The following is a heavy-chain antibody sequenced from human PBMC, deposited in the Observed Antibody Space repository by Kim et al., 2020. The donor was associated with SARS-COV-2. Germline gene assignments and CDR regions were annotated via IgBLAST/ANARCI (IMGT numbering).Heavy chain of an antibody. Sequence: GGSLRLSCAASGFTFSTYWMTWVRQVPGKGLELVANIGQDGSRKNYVDSVKGRFTISRDNAKNALYMQMNNLGAEDTAVFYCARTSLYDSGAYEDYWGQGPLVTVSS. V-gene: IGHV3-7*01. CDR2: IGQDGSRK. D-gene: IGHD3-22*01. J-gene: IGHJ4*02. CDR3: ARTSLYDSGAYEDY. CDR1: GFTFSTYW.